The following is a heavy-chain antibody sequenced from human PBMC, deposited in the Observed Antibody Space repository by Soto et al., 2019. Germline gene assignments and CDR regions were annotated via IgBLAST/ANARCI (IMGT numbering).Heavy chain of an antibody. J-gene: IGHJ6*02. Sequence: EVQLLESGGGLVQPGGSLSLSCAASGFTFSSYAMSWVRQAPGKGLEWVSAISGSGGSTYYADSVKGRFTISRDNSKNTLYLQMNSLRAEDTAVYYCAKDPYYDFWSGPGGDVWGQGTTVTVSS. D-gene: IGHD3-3*01. V-gene: IGHV3-23*01. CDR1: GFTFSSYA. CDR3: AKDPYYDFWSGPGGDV. CDR2: ISGSGGST.